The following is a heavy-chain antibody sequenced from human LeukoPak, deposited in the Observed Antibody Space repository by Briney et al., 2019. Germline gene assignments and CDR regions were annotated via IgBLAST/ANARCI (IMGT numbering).Heavy chain of an antibody. J-gene: IGHJ4*02. CDR2: IIPILGIA. CDR3: AIAIPHRYCSGGSCYSRLPNDY. D-gene: IGHD2-15*01. V-gene: IGHV1-69*02. Sequence: SVKVSCKASGGTFSSYTISWVRQAPGQGLEWMGRIIPILGIANYAQKFQGRVTITADKSTSTAYMELSSLRSEDTAVYYCAIAIPHRYCSGGSCYSRLPNDYWGQGTLVTVSS. CDR1: GGTFSSYT.